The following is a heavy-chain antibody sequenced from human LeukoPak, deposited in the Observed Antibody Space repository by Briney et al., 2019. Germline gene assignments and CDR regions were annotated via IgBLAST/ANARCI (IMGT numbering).Heavy chain of an antibody. V-gene: IGHV3-33*01. CDR1: GFTFSSYG. CDR2: IWYDGSNK. D-gene: IGHD3-10*01. CDR3: ARDQGVRGVIMDY. J-gene: IGHJ4*02. Sequence: GGSLRLSCAASGFTFSSYGMHWVRQAPGKGLEWVAVIWYDGSNKYYADSVKGRFTISRDNSKNTLYLQMNSLRAEDTAVYYCARDQGVRGVIMDYWGQGTLVTVSS.